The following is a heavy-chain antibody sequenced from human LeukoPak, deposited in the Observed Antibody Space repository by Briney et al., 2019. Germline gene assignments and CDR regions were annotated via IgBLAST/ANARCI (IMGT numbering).Heavy chain of an antibody. CDR3: ARLARGYCSGGSCYQGNWFDP. CDR2: IYPGDSDT. D-gene: IGHD2-15*01. CDR1: GYSFTSYW. J-gene: IGHJ5*02. V-gene: IGHV5-51*01. Sequence: GESLKISCKGSGYSFTSYWIGWVRQMPGKGLEWMGIIYPGDSDTRYSPSFQGQVTISADKSISTAYLQWSSLKASDTAMYYCARLARGYCSGGSCYQGNWFDPWGQGTLVTVSS.